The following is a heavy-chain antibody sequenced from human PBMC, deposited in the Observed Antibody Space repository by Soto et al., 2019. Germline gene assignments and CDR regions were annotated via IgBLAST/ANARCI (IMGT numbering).Heavy chain of an antibody. D-gene: IGHD4-17*01. CDR2: MNPNSGNT. J-gene: IGHJ4*02. CDR1: VYTFTSHD. Sequence: AAVNVSFKSSVYTFTSHDINWVRQATGQGLEWMGWMNPNSGNTGYAQKFQGRVTMTRNTSISTAYMELSSLRSEDTAVYYCARWDYGVYARFDYWGQGTLVTVSS. CDR3: ARWDYGVYARFDY. V-gene: IGHV1-8*01.